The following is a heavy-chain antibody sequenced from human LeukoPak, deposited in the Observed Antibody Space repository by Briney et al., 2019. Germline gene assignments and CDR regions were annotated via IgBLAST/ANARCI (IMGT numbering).Heavy chain of an antibody. CDR3: AALDDGYNFDY. J-gene: IGHJ4*02. CDR2: IIPIFGTA. V-gene: IGHV1-69*13. CDR1: GGTFISYA. Sequence: GASVKVSCKASGGTFISYAISWVRQAPGQGLEWMGGIIPIFGTANYAQKFQGRVTITADESTSTAYMELSSLRSEDTAVYYCAALDDGYNFDYWGQGTLVTVSS. D-gene: IGHD5-24*01.